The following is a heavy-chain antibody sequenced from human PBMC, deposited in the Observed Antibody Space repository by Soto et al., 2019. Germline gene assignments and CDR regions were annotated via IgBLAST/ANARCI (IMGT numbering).Heavy chain of an antibody. V-gene: IGHV3-30*18. CDR1: GFTFSSSG. J-gene: IGHJ4*02. Sequence: QVQLVESGGGVVQPGRSLRLSCAASGFTFSSSGMHWVRQAPGKGLEWVAVTSYDGSNKYYADSVKGRFTISRDNSKNTLYLQMNSLRAEDTAVYYCAKERWRYCSGGSCYLDYWGQGTLVTVSS. CDR3: AKERWRYCSGGSCYLDY. D-gene: IGHD2-15*01. CDR2: TSYDGSNK.